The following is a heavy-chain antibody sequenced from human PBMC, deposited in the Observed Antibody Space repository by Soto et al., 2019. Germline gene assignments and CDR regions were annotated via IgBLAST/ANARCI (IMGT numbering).Heavy chain of an antibody. D-gene: IGHD3-10*01. CDR1: GFTFSSYA. Sequence: EVQLLESGGGLVQPGGSLRLSCAASGFTFSSYAMSWVRQAPGKGLEWVSAISGSGGSTYYADSVKGRFTISRDNSKNTLYLQMNSLRAEDTAVYYCAKDAPLITMVRGAFDYWGQGTLVTVSS. J-gene: IGHJ4*02. V-gene: IGHV3-23*01. CDR2: ISGSGGST. CDR3: AKDAPLITMVRGAFDY.